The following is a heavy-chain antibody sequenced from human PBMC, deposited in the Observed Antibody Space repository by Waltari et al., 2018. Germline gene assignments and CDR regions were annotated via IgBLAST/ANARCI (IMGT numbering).Heavy chain of an antibody. Sequence: EVQMVESGGGSMKPGDSLSISCVASGFRFTPAWLAWVRQAPGKGLEWVGRITSKSDGATTDYAAPVKGRFSISREDSQNMVFLQMNSLRTEDTAVYFCTTLDAPWGGWGHGTLVTVSS. CDR2: ITSKSDGATT. V-gene: IGHV3-15*01. J-gene: IGHJ4*01. D-gene: IGHD7-27*01. CDR3: TTLDAPWGG. CDR1: GFRFTPAW.